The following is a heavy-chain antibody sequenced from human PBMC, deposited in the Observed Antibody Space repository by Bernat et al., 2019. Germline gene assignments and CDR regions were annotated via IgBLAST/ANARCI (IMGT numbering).Heavy chain of an antibody. V-gene: IGHV1-2*04. CDR1: GYTFTGYY. Sequence: QVQLVQSGAEVKKPGASVKVSCKASGYTFTGYYMHWVRQAPGQGLEWIGWINPNSGGTNYAQKSQGWVTMTRDTSISTAYMELSRLRSDDTAVYYCAISTSHIYNCDYWGQGTLITVAS. D-gene: IGHD2-2*01. CDR3: AISTSHIYNCDY. CDR2: INPNSGGT. J-gene: IGHJ4*02.